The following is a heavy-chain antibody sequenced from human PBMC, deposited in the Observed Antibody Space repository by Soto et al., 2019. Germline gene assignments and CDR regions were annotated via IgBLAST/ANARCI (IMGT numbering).Heavy chain of an antibody. CDR2: INSDGSST. Sequence: GGSLRLSCAASGFTFSSYWMHWVRQAPGNGLVWVSRINSDGSSTSYADSVKGRFTISRDNAKSTLYLQMNSLRAEDTAVYYCARDAIKSPGINYYGMDVWGQGTTVTVSS. J-gene: IGHJ6*02. CDR1: GFTFSSYW. CDR3: ARDAIKSPGINYYGMDV. V-gene: IGHV3-74*01.